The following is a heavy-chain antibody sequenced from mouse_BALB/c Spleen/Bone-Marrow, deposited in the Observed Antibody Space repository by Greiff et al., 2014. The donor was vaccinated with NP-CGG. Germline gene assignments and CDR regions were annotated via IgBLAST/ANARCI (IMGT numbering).Heavy chain of an antibody. Sequence: VQLQESGPELVKPGASVKISCKASGYAFSSSWMNWVKQRPGQGLEWIGRIYPGDGDTKYNGKFKGKATLTADKSSSTAYMQLSSLTSVDSAVYFSARSDGYRDMDYWGQGTSVTVSS. CDR3: ARSDGYRDMDY. D-gene: IGHD2-3*01. CDR2: IYPGDGDT. J-gene: IGHJ4*01. V-gene: IGHV1-82*01. CDR1: GYAFSSSW.